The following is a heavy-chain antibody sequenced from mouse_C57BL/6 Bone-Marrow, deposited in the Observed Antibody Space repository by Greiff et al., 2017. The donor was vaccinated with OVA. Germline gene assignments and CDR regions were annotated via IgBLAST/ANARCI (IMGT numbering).Heavy chain of an antibody. CDR2: IDPSDSYT. CDR3: ARDGYYLSWFAY. Sequence: VQLQQPGAELVMPGASVKLSCKASGYTFTSYWMHWVKQRPGQGLEWIGEIDPSDSYTNYNQKFKGKSTLTVDKSSSTAYMQLSSLTSEDSAVYYCARDGYYLSWFAYWGQGTLVTVSA. V-gene: IGHV1-69*01. D-gene: IGHD2-3*01. J-gene: IGHJ3*01. CDR1: GYTFTSYW.